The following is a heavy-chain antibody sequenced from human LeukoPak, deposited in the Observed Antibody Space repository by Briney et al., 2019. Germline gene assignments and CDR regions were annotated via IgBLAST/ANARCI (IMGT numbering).Heavy chain of an antibody. J-gene: IGHJ4*02. D-gene: IGHD3-22*01. CDR1: GYTFTSYA. Sequence: GASVKVSCKASGYTFTSYAMHWVRQAPGQRLEWMGWINAGNGNTKYSQKFQGRVTITRDTSASTAYMELSSLRSEDTAVYYCARDRPGYYYDSSGYHGDYWGQGTLVTVSS. CDR3: ARDRPGYYYDSSGYHGDY. CDR2: INAGNGNT. V-gene: IGHV1-3*01.